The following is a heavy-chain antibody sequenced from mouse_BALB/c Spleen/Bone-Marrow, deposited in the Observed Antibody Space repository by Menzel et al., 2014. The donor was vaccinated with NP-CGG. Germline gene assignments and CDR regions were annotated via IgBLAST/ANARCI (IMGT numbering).Heavy chain of an antibody. Sequence: EVKLMESGGGLVKPGGSLKLSCAASGFTFSTYAMSWVRQTPEKRLEWVATISRGGSYIYYPDSVKGRSTISRDNAKNTLYLQMSSLGSEDTAIYYCARRYGNYGNFDVWGAGTTVTVSS. CDR3: ARRYGNYGNFDV. CDR1: GFTFSTYA. D-gene: IGHD2-1*01. J-gene: IGHJ1*01. CDR2: ISRGGSYI. V-gene: IGHV5-9-1*01.